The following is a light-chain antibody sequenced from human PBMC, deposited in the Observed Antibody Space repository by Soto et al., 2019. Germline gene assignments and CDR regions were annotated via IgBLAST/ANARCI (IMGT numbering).Light chain of an antibody. J-gene: IGLJ3*02. Sequence: QSALTQPASVSGSPGQSITISCTGTSSDVGGYNYVSWYQQHPGKAPKLMIYEVSNRPSGVSNRFSGSKSGNTASLTSSGLQAEDEADYYCSSFTSINTSVFGGGTKLTVL. CDR3: SSFTSINTSV. CDR1: SSDVGGYNY. V-gene: IGLV2-14*01. CDR2: EVS.